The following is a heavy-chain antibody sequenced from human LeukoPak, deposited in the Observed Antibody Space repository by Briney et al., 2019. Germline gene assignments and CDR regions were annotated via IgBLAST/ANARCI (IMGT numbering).Heavy chain of an antibody. J-gene: IGHJ5*02. CDR3: ARDTRRHWFDP. Sequence: GGSLRLSCTASGFSFSNYWMSWVRQAPGKGLEWVANIKQDGSEEYYVDSVKGRFTISRDNAKNSLYLQMSSLRAEDTAVYYCARDTRRHWFDPWGQGTLVTVSS. CDR1: GFSFSNYW. CDR2: IKQDGSEE. V-gene: IGHV3-7*03.